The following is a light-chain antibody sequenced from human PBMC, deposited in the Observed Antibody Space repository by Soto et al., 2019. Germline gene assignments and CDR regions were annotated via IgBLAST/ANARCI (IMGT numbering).Light chain of an antibody. CDR3: QQYETYLKT. J-gene: IGKJ1*01. CDR2: DAS. Sequence: IWMDHSESLLCASTGDEGAASCLMCQGISSYLAWYQQKPGKAPKILIYDASSLESGVPSRFSGSGSGTEFTLTISRVQPEDFATYYCQQYETYLKTFRQGTKVDIK. V-gene: IGKV1D-8*03. CDR1: QGISSY.